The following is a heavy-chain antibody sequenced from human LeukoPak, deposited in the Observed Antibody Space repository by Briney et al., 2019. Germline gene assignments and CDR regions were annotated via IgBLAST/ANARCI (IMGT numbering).Heavy chain of an antibody. V-gene: IGHV3-11*01. J-gene: IGHJ3*02. D-gene: IGHD3-10*01. Sequence: GGSLRLSCAASGFTSSDYYMSWIRQAPGKGLEWVSYISSSGSTIYYADSVKGRFTISRDNAKNSLYLQMNSLRAEDTAVYYCARDWADYGSGSYHAFDIWGQGTMVTVSS. CDR2: ISSSGSTI. CDR1: GFTSSDYY. CDR3: ARDWADYGSGSYHAFDI.